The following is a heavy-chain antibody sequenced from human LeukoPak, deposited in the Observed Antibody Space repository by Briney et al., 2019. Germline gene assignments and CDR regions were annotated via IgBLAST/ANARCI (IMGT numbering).Heavy chain of an antibody. CDR2: INPSGTGT. CDR3: ARVGGNYPIN. CDR1: GYTFTGHY. J-gene: IGHJ4*02. V-gene: IGHV1-46*01. Sequence: ASVKVSCKASGYTFTGHYMHWVRQAPGQGLEWMGLINPSGTGTLYTQKFQGRVTMTRDTSTSTDYVELSSLRSEDTAVYYCARVGGNYPINWGQGSLVTVSS. D-gene: IGHD1-26*01.